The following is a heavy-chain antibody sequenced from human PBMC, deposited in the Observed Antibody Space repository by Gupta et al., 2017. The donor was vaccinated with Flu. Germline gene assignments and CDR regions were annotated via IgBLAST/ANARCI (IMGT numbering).Heavy chain of an antibody. CDR1: GGSISSYY. V-gene: IGHV4-59*01. D-gene: IGHD5-18*01. CDR3: AREYTTRGYSYGPFDY. J-gene: IGHJ4*02. CDR2: IYYSGST. Sequence: QVQLQESGPGLVKPSETLSLTCTVSGGSISSYYWSWIRQPPGKGLEWIGYIYYSGSTNYNPSLKSRVTISVDTSKNQFSLKLSSVTAADTAVYYCAREYTTRGYSYGPFDYWGQGTLVTVSS.